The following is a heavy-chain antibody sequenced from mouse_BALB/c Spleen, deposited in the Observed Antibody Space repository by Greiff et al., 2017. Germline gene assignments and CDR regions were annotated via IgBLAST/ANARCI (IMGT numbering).Heavy chain of an antibody. CDR1: GYTFTSYW. V-gene: IGHV1S22*01. J-gene: IGHJ2*01. Sequence: LQQPGSELVRPGASVKLSCKASGYTFTSYWMHWVKQRPGQGLEWIGNIYPGSGSTNYDEKFKSKATLTVDTSSSTAYMQLSSLTSEDSAVYYCTRVPFDYWGQGTTRTVSS. CDR2: IYPGSGST. D-gene: IGHD5-1*01. CDR3: TRVPFDY.